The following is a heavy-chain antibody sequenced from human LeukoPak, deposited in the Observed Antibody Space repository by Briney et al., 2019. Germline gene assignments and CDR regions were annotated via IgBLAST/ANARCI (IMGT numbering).Heavy chain of an antibody. CDR2: IGSSGGNI. Sequence: GGSLRLSCAASGFTFSDYYMSWIRQAPGKGPEWVSYIGSSGGNIYYADSVKGRFTISKDNARNSLYLQMNSLGADDTAVYYCAGEARGYMAFQIWGQGTMVTVSS. CDR1: GFTFSDYY. J-gene: IGHJ3*02. CDR3: AGEARGYMAFQI. V-gene: IGHV3-11*01. D-gene: IGHD2-2*02.